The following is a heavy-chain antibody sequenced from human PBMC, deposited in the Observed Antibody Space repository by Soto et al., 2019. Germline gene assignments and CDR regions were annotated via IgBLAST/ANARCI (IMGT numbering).Heavy chain of an antibody. J-gene: IGHJ6*02. Sequence: GGSLRLSCAASGFTFSSYATSWVRQAPGKGLEWVSAISGSGGSTYYADSVKGRFTISRDNSKNTLYLQMNSLRAEDTAVYYCAKGYCSGGSCYRNYYYYGMDVWGQGTTVTVSS. V-gene: IGHV3-23*01. CDR1: GFTFSSYA. CDR2: ISGSGGST. CDR3: AKGYCSGGSCYRNYYYYGMDV. D-gene: IGHD2-15*01.